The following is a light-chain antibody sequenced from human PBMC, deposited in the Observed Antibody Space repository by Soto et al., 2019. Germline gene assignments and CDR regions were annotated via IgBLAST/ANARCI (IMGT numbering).Light chain of an antibody. V-gene: IGKV1-5*01. J-gene: IGKJ1*01. CDR1: QSISSW. CDR3: QQYNSYWT. CDR2: DAS. Sequence: GDRVTITCRASQSISSWLAWYQQKPGKAPNLLIYDASTLESGVPSRFSGSGFGTEFTLTISSLQPDDLATYYCQQYNSYWTFGQGTKVDIK.